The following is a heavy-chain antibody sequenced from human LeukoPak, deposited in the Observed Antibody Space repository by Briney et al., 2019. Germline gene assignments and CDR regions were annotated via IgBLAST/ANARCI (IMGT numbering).Heavy chain of an antibody. CDR3: ARESAYAFWY. CDR1: GFTLRDYY. Sequence: GGSLRLSCAASGFTLRDYYMNWVRQAPGKGLEWVSYISSTSSTMYYADSVKGRFTISRDNAKNSLYLQMNSLRDEDTAVYYCARESAYAFWYWGQGTLVAVSS. D-gene: IGHD3-3*01. J-gene: IGHJ4*02. V-gene: IGHV3-48*02. CDR2: ISSTSSTM.